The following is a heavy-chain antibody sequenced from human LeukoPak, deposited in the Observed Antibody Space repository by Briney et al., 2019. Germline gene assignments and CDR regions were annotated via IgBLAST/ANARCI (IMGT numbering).Heavy chain of an antibody. V-gene: IGHV4-59*01. D-gene: IGHD6-6*01. Sequence: SETLSLTCTVSGGSISSYYWSWIRQPPGKGLEWIGYIYYSGRTNYNPSLKSRVTISVGTSKNQFSLKLSSVTAADTAVYYCARDFRRYSSSPNWFDPWGQGTLVTVSS. J-gene: IGHJ5*02. CDR1: GGSISSYY. CDR3: ARDFRRYSSSPNWFDP. CDR2: IYYSGRT.